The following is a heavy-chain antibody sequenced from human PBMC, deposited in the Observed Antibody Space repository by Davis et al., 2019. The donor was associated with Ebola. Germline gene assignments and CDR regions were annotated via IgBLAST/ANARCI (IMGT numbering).Heavy chain of an antibody. CDR2: ISWNSGSI. CDR3: AKDGKRTTYYFDY. CDR1: GFTFDDYA. J-gene: IGHJ4*02. Sequence: SLKISCAASGFTFDDYAMHWVRQAPGKGLEWVSGISWNSGSIGYADSVKGRFTISRDNAKNSLYLQMNSLRAEDTALYYCAKDGKRTTYYFDYWGQGTLVTVSS. D-gene: IGHD1-1*01. V-gene: IGHV3-9*01.